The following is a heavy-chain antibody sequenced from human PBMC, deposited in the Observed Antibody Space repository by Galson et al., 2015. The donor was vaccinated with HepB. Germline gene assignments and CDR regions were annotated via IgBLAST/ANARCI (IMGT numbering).Heavy chain of an antibody. CDR1: GFTFSSYG. CDR2: ISYDGSNK. V-gene: IGHV3-30*18. D-gene: IGHD6-6*01. CDR3: AKGSSTAPGGDY. J-gene: IGHJ4*02. Sequence: SLRLSCAASGFTFSSYGMHWVRQAPGKGLEWVAVISYDGSNKYYADSVKGRFTISRDNSKNTLYLQMNSLRAEDTAVYYCAKGSSTAPGGDYWGQGTLVTVSS.